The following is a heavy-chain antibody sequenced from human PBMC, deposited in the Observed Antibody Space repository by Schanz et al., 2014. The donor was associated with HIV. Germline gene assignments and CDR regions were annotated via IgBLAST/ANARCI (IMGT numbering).Heavy chain of an antibody. V-gene: IGHV1-69*06. CDR2: IIPVSGTA. CDR1: GGTFSNYA. D-gene: IGHD3-22*01. Sequence: QVQLVQSGAEVKKPGSSVNVSCTTSGGTFSNYAISWVRQAPGQGLEWMGGIIPVSGTASYAPMFQGRVKIIADKSTSKAYVSLLLLRSACPPFSFFSPSPFYSSGYFDLHYYYGIDVWGQGTTVTVSS. CDR3: SPSPFYSSGYFDLHYYYGIDV. J-gene: IGHJ6*02.